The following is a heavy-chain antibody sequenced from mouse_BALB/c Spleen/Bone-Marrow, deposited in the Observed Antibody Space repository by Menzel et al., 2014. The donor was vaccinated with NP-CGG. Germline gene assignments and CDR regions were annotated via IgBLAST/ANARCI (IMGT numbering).Heavy chain of an antibody. D-gene: IGHD1-1*02. Sequence: VQLQQSGAELVKPGASVKLSCKASGYTFTSYYMYWVKQRPGQGLEWIGEINPSNGGTNFNEKFKSKATLTVDKSSSTAYMQLSSLTSEDPAVYYCTRESYGFAYWGQGTLVTVSA. J-gene: IGHJ3*01. CDR1: GYTFTSYY. CDR2: INPSNGGT. V-gene: IGHV1S81*02. CDR3: TRESYGFAY.